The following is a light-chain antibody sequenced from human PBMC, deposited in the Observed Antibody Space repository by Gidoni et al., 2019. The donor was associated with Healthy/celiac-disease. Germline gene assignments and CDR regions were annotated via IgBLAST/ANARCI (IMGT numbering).Light chain of an antibody. CDR3: QQYDSSLLT. J-gene: IGKJ4*01. V-gene: IGKV3-20*01. CDR1: QSVSSSY. Sequence: EIVLTQSPGTLSLSPGERATLSCRVSQSVSSSYLAWYQQKPGQAPRLLIYGASSRATGIPDRFSGSGSGTDFTLTISRLEPEDFAVYYCQQYDSSLLTFGGGTKVEIK. CDR2: GAS.